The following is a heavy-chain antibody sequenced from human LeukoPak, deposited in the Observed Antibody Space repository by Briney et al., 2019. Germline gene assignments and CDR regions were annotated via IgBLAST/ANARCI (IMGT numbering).Heavy chain of an antibody. CDR2: INPNSGGT. J-gene: IGHJ4*02. Sequence: VASVKVSCKASGYTFTGYYMHWVRQAPGQWLEWMGWINPNSGGTNYAQKFQGRVTMARDTSISTAYMELSRLRSDDTAVYYCARSSARSSLLVYGYWGQGTLVTVSS. CDR1: GYTFTGYY. CDR3: ARSSARSSLLVYGY. V-gene: IGHV1-2*02. D-gene: IGHD6-6*01.